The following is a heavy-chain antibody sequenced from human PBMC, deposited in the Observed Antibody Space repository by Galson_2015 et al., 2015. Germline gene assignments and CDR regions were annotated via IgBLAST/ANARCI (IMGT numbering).Heavy chain of an antibody. D-gene: IGHD2-15*01. J-gene: IGHJ6*02. CDR2: ISAYNGNT. Sequence: SVKVSCKASGYTFTSYGISWVRQAPGQGLEWMGCISAYNGNTNYAQKLQGRITMTTDTSKSTTYMELRSLRSDDTAVYYCARDLHKGDCSGGSCYNWYCCMDVWGRGTMVTVSS. CDR3: ARDLHKGDCSGGSCYNWYCCMDV. V-gene: IGHV1-18*04. CDR1: GYTFTSYG.